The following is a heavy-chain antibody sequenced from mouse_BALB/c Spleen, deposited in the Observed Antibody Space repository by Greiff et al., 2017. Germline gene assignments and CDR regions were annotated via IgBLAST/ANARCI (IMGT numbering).Heavy chain of an antibody. Sequence: VQLKESGPELVKPGASVKMSCKASGYTFTSYVMHWVKQKPGQGLEWIGYINPYNDGTKYNEKFKGKATLTSDKSSSTAYMELSSLTSEDSAVYYCAREDYGSSYTSAYWGQGTLVTVSA. CDR3: AREDYGSSYTSAY. V-gene: IGHV1-14*01. CDR2: INPYNDGT. J-gene: IGHJ3*01. CDR1: GYTFTSYV. D-gene: IGHD1-1*01.